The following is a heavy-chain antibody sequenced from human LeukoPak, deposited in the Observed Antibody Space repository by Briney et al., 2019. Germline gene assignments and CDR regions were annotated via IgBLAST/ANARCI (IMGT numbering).Heavy chain of an antibody. V-gene: IGHV3-23*01. CDR1: GFTFSTYS. D-gene: IGHD2/OR15-2a*01. CDR2: LIGSSGDT. CDR3: AKDYSTSGLWYFDL. Sequence: GGSLRPSCAASGFTFSTYSMSWVRQAPGKGLEWVSSLIGSSGDTYYADSVKGRFTISRDTSKNTLYLQMNSLRAEDTAVYYCAKDYSTSGLWYFDLWGRGTLVTVSS. J-gene: IGHJ2*01.